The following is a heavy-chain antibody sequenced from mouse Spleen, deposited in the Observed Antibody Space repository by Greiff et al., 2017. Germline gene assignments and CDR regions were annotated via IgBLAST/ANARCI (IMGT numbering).Heavy chain of an antibody. Sequence: EVMLVESGGGLVKPGGSLKLSCAASGFTFSSYAMSWVRQTPEKRLEWVATISSGGSYTYYPDSVKGRFTISRDNAKNTLYLQMSSLRSEDTAMYYCARQKITTVGYFDYWGQGTTLTVSS. J-gene: IGHJ2*01. CDR2: ISSGGSYT. CDR3: ARQKITTVGYFDY. D-gene: IGHD1-1*01. V-gene: IGHV5-9-1*01. CDR1: GFTFSSYA.